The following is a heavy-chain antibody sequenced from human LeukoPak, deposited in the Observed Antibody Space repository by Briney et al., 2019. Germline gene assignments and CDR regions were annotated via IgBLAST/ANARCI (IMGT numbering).Heavy chain of an antibody. CDR3: ARRDYYFYSMDV. Sequence: GGSLRLSCVASGFTFSKYSMAWVRQAPGKGLEWVSYITTSSSYIYYADSMQGRFTISRDNAKNSLYLQINNLRAEDTAVYFCARRDYYFYSMDVWGKGTTVTVPS. CDR2: ITTSSSYI. V-gene: IGHV3-21*01. J-gene: IGHJ6*03. CDR1: GFTFSKYS.